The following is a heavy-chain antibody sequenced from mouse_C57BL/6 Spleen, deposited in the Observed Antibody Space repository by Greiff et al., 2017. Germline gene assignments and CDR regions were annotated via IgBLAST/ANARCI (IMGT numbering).Heavy chain of an antibody. J-gene: IGHJ3*01. CDR2: IYPGNSDT. D-gene: IGHD3-2*02. CDR3: TRWRAQATLAV. CDR1: GYTFTSYW. V-gene: IGHV1-5*01. Sequence: VHVKQSGTVLARPGASVKMSCKTSGYTFTSYWMHWVKQRPGQGLEWIGAIYPGNSDTSYNQKFKGKSNLTAVTSASTAYMELSSLTNEDSAVYYCTRWRAQATLAVWGTGTLVTVSA.